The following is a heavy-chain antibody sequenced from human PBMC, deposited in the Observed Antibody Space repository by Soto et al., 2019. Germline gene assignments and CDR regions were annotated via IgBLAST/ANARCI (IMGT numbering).Heavy chain of an antibody. J-gene: IGHJ4*02. V-gene: IGHV4-38-2*01. CDR1: GYSISSGYY. Sequence: SETLSLTCAVSGYSISSGYYWGWIRQPPGKGLEWIGSIYHSGSTYYNPSLKSRVTISADTSKNQFSLKLSSVTAADTAVYYCARINGYYDYWGQGTLVTV. D-gene: IGHD3-22*01. CDR2: IYHSGST. CDR3: ARINGYYDY.